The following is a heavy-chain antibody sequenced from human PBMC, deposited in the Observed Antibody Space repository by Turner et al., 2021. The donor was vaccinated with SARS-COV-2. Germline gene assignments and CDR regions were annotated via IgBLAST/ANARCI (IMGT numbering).Heavy chain of an antibody. CDR3: ARETVNNWVDP. CDR2: IYYRGST. D-gene: IGHD2-21*02. J-gene: IGHJ5*02. Sequence: QVQLQESGPGLVRPSETLSLTCTVSGGSISSKSWSWIRQSPGRGLEWIGYIYYRGSTNYNPSLKSRVTISVDTSKNQFSLKLTSVTAADTAIYYCARETVNNWVDPWGQGTLVTVSS. V-gene: IGHV4-59*01. CDR1: GGSISSKS.